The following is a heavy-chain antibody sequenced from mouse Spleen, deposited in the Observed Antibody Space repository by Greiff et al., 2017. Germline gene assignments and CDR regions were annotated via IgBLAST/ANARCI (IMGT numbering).Heavy chain of an antibody. CDR1: GYTFTSYT. Sequence: QVQLQQSGAELARPGASVKMSCKASGYTFTSYTMHWVKQRPGQGLEWIGYINPSSGYTKYDQKFKDKATLTADKSSSTAYMQLSSLTSEDSAVYYCARWDYYGSSSYAMDYWGQGTSVTVSS. D-gene: IGHD1-1*01. J-gene: IGHJ4*01. V-gene: IGHV1-4*01. CDR3: ARWDYYGSSSYAMDY. CDR2: INPSSGYT.